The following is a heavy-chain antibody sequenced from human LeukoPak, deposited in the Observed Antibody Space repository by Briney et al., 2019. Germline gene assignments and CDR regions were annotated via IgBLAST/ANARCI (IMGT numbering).Heavy chain of an antibody. D-gene: IGHD3-3*01. CDR3: ARGINFGY. Sequence: QPGGSLRLSCEASGLTFSSFRMTWVRQVPGKGLEWVATIKEDGSEKYYVDSEKGRFTISRDNAKNSLYLQMNSLRVEDTAVYYCARGINFGYWGQGTLVTVSS. J-gene: IGHJ4*02. CDR2: IKEDGSEK. CDR1: GLTFSSFR. V-gene: IGHV3-7*05.